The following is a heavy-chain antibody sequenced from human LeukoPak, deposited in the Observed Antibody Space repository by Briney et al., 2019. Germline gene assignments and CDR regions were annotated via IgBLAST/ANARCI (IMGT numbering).Heavy chain of an antibody. CDR3: ASQPWGGYSYGPLFDY. Sequence: ASVEVSCKASGGTFSSYAISWVRQAPGQGLEWMGGIIPIFGTANYAQKFQGRVTITTDESTSTAYMELSSLRSEDTAVYYCASQPWGGYSYGPLFDYWGQGTLVTVSS. CDR2: IIPIFGTA. V-gene: IGHV1-69*05. J-gene: IGHJ4*02. D-gene: IGHD5-18*01. CDR1: GGTFSSYA.